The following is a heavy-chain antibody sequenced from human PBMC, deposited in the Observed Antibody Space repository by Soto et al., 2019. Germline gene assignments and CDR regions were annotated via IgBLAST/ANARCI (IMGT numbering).Heavy chain of an antibody. Sequence: PGGSLRLSCATSGFTFSSYSMNWVRQAPGKGLEWVSSISSSSSYIYYADSVKGRFTISRDNAKNSLYLQMNSLRAEDTAVYYCARDPVELVHGNWFDPWGQGTLVTVSS. J-gene: IGHJ5*02. CDR3: ARDPVELVHGNWFDP. CDR2: ISSSSSYI. D-gene: IGHD6-13*01. V-gene: IGHV3-21*01. CDR1: GFTFSSYS.